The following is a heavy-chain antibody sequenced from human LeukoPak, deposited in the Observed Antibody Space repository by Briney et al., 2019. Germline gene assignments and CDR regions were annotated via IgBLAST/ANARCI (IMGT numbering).Heavy chain of an antibody. CDR2: ISSSSSYI. Sequence: PGGSLRLSCAASGFTFSSYSMNWVRQAPGKGLEWVSSISSSSSYIYYADSVKGRFTISRDNAKNSLYLQMNSLRAEDTAVYYCARDYAFSGAFDIWGQGTMVTVSS. J-gene: IGHJ3*02. V-gene: IGHV3-21*01. CDR1: GFTFSSYS. CDR3: ARDYAFSGAFDI. D-gene: IGHD3-3*01.